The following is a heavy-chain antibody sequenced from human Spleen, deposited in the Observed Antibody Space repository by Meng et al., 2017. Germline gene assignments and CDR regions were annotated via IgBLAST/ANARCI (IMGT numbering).Heavy chain of an antibody. V-gene: IGHV3-23*01. D-gene: IGHD5-18*01. CDR2: ISGSGGST. CDR1: GFTFSSYG. Sequence: GGSLRLSCAASGFTFSSYGMSWVRQAPGKGLQWVSSISGSGGSTYYADSVKGRFTISRDNSRNTLFVQMNSLRAEDTAVYYCAKTVGDWGYNYGFVSRRASKYFDYWGQGTLVTVSS. CDR3: AKTVGDWGYNYGFVSRRASKYFDY. J-gene: IGHJ4*02.